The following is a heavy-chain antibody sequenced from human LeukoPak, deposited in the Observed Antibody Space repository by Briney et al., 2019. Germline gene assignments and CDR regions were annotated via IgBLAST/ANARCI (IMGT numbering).Heavy chain of an antibody. J-gene: IGHJ4*02. V-gene: IGHV4-59*12. CDR3: GRVEAPAEGFDY. Sequence: SETLSLTCTVSGGSIRTYYWNWFRQPPGKGLQWIGYKSYSGYTNYNPSPKSRVTISLDTSKNQFSLRLSSVTAADTAVYYCGRVEAPAEGFDYWGQGALVTVSS. CDR1: GGSIRTYY. CDR2: KSYSGYT. D-gene: IGHD2-2*01.